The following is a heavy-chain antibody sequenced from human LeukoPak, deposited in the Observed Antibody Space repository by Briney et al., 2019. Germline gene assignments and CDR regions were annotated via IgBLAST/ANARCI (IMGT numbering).Heavy chain of an antibody. Sequence: PSETLSLTCTVSGGSISISGYYWSWIRQHQGEGLEWIGYISYSGSTYYSPSLKSRVTISVDTSKNQFSLKLSSVTAADTAVYYCARGVLVWGQGTLVTVSS. CDR2: ISYSGST. V-gene: IGHV4-31*03. J-gene: IGHJ4*02. CDR1: GGSISISGYY. D-gene: IGHD2-8*02. CDR3: ARGVLV.